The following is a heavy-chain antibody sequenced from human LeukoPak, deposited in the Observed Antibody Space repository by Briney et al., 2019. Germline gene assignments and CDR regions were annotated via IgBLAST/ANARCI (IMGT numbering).Heavy chain of an antibody. J-gene: IGHJ4*02. Sequence: PSQTLSLTCTVSGGSISSGDYYWSWIRQPPGKGLEWIGYIYYSGSTYYNPSLKSRVTISVDTSKNQFSLKLSSVTAADTAVYYCARSNIVGATSPFDYCGQGTLVTVSS. V-gene: IGHV4-30-4*08. D-gene: IGHD1-26*01. CDR1: GGSISSGDYY. CDR2: IYYSGST. CDR3: ARSNIVGATSPFDY.